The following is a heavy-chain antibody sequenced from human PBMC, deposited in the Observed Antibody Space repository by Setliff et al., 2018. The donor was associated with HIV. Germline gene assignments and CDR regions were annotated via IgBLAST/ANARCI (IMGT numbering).Heavy chain of an antibody. CDR1: GYTFTTND. Sequence: GASVKVSCKASGYTFTTNDINWVRQATGQGLEWMGWMNPKSGNTGYAQKFQGRVTMTRDTSIGTAYMELSSLRSDDTAVYYCARELKSSSGWYGYFYMDVWGKGTTGTVSS. CDR2: MNPKSGNT. D-gene: IGHD6-19*01. V-gene: IGHV1-8*02. CDR3: ARELKSSSGWYGYFYMDV. J-gene: IGHJ6*03.